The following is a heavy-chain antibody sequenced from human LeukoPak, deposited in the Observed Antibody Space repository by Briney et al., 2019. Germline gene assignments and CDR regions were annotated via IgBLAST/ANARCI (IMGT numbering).Heavy chain of an antibody. Sequence: GASVKVSCKASGYSRTTTYMHWVRQAPGQGLEWMGMINPTGGSISYSEKFQGRVTMTKDTSTSTVYMELNSLRYEDTAIYYCGGTYGSGSPCRTGQFYSYGMAVWGQGTTVTVSS. CDR1: GYSRTTTY. CDR3: GGTYGSGSPCRTGQFYSYGMAV. J-gene: IGHJ6*02. D-gene: IGHD3-10*01. V-gene: IGHV1-46*01. CDR2: INPTGGSI.